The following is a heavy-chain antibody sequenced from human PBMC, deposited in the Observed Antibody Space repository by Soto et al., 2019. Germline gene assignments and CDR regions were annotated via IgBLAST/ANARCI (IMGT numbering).Heavy chain of an antibody. CDR2: INHSGST. V-gene: IGHV4-34*01. CDR3: ARGNGYCSSTSCSNFDY. D-gene: IGHD2-2*01. CDR1: GGSFSGYY. J-gene: IGHJ4*02. Sequence: PSETLSLTCAVYGGSFSGYYWSWIRQPPGKGLEWIGEINHSGSTNYNPSLKSRVTIPEDTSKNQFSLKLSSVTAADTAVYYCARGNGYCSSTSCSNFDYWGQGTLVTVSS.